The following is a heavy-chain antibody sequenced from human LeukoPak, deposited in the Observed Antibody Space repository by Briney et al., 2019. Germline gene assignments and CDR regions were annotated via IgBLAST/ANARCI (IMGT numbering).Heavy chain of an antibody. D-gene: IGHD1-26*01. CDR3: ARDLGIVAATGFDY. V-gene: IGHV1-2*02. Sequence: ASVTVSFKASGYTFTDYYMHWVRQAPGQGGEWMGWINPNSGGTNYAQKFQRRLTITRHTSISTAYMELSRLRSDDTAVYYCARDLGIVAATGFDYWGQGTLVTVSS. CDR1: GYTFTDYY. CDR2: INPNSGGT. J-gene: IGHJ4*02.